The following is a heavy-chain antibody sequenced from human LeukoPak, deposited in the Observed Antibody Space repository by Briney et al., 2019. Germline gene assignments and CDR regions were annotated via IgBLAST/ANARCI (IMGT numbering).Heavy chain of an antibody. V-gene: IGHV1-69*05. Sequence: SVKVSCKASGGTFSSYAISWVRQAPGQGLEWMGGIIPIFGTANYAQKFQGRVTITTDESTSTAYMELSSLRSEDTAVYYCAKDPFSLARNTEGYFDYWGQGTLVTVSS. CDR2: IIPIFGTA. CDR1: GGTFSSYA. D-gene: IGHD2-8*02. J-gene: IGHJ4*02. CDR3: AKDPFSLARNTEGYFDY.